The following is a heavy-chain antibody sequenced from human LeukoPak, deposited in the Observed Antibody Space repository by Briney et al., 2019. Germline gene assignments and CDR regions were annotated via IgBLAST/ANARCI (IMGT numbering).Heavy chain of an antibody. CDR2: ITDSGSNI. CDR1: GFTFSSYE. V-gene: IGHV3-48*03. D-gene: IGHD5-12*01. J-gene: IGHJ4*02. CDR3: ARGKGGYGPFDY. Sequence: GGSLRLSCAASGFTFSSYEMNWVRQAPGKGLECVSYITDSGSNIYYADSVKGRFTISRDNAKNSLYLQMSSLRAEDTAVYYCARGKGGYGPFDYWGQGTLVTVSS.